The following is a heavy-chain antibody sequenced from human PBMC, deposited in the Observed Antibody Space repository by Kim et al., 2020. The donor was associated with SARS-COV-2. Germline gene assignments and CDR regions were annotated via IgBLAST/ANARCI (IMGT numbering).Heavy chain of an antibody. CDR3: ARMMDYYGSGTCFDY. D-gene: IGHD3-10*01. J-gene: IGHJ4*02. Sequence: PSFQGHVTISADNSISTAYLQWSSLKASDTAMYYCARMMDYYGSGTCFDYWGQGTLVTVSS. V-gene: IGHV5-10-1*01.